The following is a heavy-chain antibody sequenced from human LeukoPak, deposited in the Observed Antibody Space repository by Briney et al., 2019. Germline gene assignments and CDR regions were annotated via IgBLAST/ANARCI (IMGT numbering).Heavy chain of an antibody. CDR1: GFSFKGYG. V-gene: IGHV3-30*02. D-gene: IGHD1-1*01. CDR3: AKGGRGTTGSLDY. CDR2: IQTGGSPK. Sequence: GGSLRLSCAASGFSFKGYGMHWVRQAPGKGLEWVSFIQTGGSPKYYADSVKGRFTISRDDSKNTLYLQMNSLRAEDTAVYYCAKGGRGTTGSLDYWGQGTLVTVSS. J-gene: IGHJ4*02.